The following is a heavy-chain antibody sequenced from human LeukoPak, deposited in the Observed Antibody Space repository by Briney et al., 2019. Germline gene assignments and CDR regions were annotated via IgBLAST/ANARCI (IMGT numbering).Heavy chain of an antibody. Sequence: GGSLRLSCAASGFTFSSYSMNWVRQAPGKGLEWVSSISSSSSYIYYADSVKGRFTISRDNAKNSLYLQMNSLRAEDTAVYHCARANDTLTGYFAFDIWGQGTMVTVSP. CDR1: GFTFSSYS. D-gene: IGHD3-9*01. CDR3: ARANDTLTGYFAFDI. V-gene: IGHV3-21*04. J-gene: IGHJ3*02. CDR2: ISSSSSYI.